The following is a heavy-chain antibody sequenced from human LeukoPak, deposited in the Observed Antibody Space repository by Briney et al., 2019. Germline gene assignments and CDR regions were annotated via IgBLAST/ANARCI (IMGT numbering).Heavy chain of an antibody. J-gene: IGHJ5*02. Sequence: GESLKISCKGSGYSLTSYWIGWVRQMPGKGLEWMGIIYPGDSDTRYSPSFQGQVTISADKSISTAYLQWSSLKASDTAMYYCARHYCSGGSCYWFDPWGQGTLATVSS. D-gene: IGHD2-15*01. CDR2: IYPGDSDT. V-gene: IGHV5-51*01. CDR1: GYSLTSYW. CDR3: ARHYCSGGSCYWFDP.